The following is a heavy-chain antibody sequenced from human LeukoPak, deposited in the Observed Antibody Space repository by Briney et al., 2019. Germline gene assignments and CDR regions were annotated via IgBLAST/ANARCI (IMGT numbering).Heavy chain of an antibody. D-gene: IGHD3-10*01. V-gene: IGHV3-30*03. CDR2: ISYDGDNK. CDR3: TIDYYGI. J-gene: IGHJ3*02. Sequence: PGGSLRLSCAASGFTFSSYGMHWVRQAPGKGLEWVAVISYDGDNKYYADSVKGRFTISRDNSKNTLYLQMNSLRPEDTAVYYCTIDYYGIWGQGTMVIVSS. CDR1: GFTFSSYG.